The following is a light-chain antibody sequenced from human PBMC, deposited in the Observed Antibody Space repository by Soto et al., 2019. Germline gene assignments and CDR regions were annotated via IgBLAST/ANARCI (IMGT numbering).Light chain of an antibody. CDR3: SSHGGSNNPYL. V-gene: IGLV2-8*01. CDR2: DVT. Sequence: QSALTQPPSASGSPGQSVAISCTGTSSDIGGYNFVSWYQQHPGKAPKLMIYDVTKRPSGVPDRFSGSKSGNTATLIVSGLQAEDEADYYCSSHGGSNNPYLFGTGTKVTVL. CDR1: SSDIGGYNF. J-gene: IGLJ1*01.